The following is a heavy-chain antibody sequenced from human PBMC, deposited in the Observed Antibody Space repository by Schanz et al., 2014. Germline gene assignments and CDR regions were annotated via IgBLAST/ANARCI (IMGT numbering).Heavy chain of an antibody. CDR2: IKSRIHGGTT. J-gene: IGHJ4*02. Sequence: EVQLVESGGGLVKPGGSLRLSCAASGFTMRNEWMSWVRQAPGKGLEWVARIKSRIHGGTTDYAAPVKGRFTISRDDSKHTVSLQMDSLKTEDTALYYCTTAHYSSNYETLDYWGQGTLVTVSS. CDR3: TTAHYSSNYETLDY. V-gene: IGHV3-15*01. CDR1: GFTMRNEW. D-gene: IGHD6-13*01.